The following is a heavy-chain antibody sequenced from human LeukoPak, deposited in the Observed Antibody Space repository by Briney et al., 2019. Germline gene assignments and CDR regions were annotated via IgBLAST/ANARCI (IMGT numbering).Heavy chain of an antibody. CDR1: GGTFSSYA. CDR3: AREGYSGYDFQAPHTNWFDP. CDR2: IIPILGIA. D-gene: IGHD5-12*01. Sequence: GASVKVSCKASGGTFSSYAISWVRQAPGQGLEWMGRIIPILGIANYAQKFQGRVTITADKSTSTAYMELSSLRSEDTAVYYCAREGYSGYDFQAPHTNWFDPWGQGTLVTVSS. J-gene: IGHJ5*02. V-gene: IGHV1-69*04.